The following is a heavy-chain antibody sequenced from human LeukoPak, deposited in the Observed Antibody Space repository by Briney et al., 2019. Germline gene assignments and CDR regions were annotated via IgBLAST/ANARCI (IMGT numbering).Heavy chain of an antibody. CDR1: GFSFSNYA. D-gene: IGHD4-17*01. V-gene: IGHV3-7*01. CDR2: IKGDGSEK. J-gene: IGHJ4*02. CDR3: ARELGGSYGAYLDS. Sequence: GALRLSCAASGFSFSNYAMHWVRQAPGKGLEWVANIKGDGSEKYFVDSVKGRFTISRDNARNSLYLQMNSLRAEDTAVYYCARELGGSYGAYLDSWGQGTPVTVSS.